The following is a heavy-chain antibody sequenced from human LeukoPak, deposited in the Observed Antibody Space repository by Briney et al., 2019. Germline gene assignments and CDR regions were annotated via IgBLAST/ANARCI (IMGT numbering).Heavy chain of an antibody. CDR3: ARDGAYGDYETFVY. CDR1: GCTFSSYA. V-gene: IGHV1-69*13. CDR2: IIPIFGTA. Sequence: SVKVSCKASGCTFSSYAISWVRQAPGQGLEWMGVIIPIFGTANYAQKFQGRVTITADESTSTAYMELSSLRSEDMALYYCARDGAYGDYETFVYWGQGTLVTLSS. J-gene: IGHJ4*02. D-gene: IGHD4-17*01.